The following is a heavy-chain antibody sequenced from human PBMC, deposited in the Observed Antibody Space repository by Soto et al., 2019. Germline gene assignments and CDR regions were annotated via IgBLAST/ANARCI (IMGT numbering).Heavy chain of an antibody. J-gene: IGHJ4*02. D-gene: IGHD5-18*01. Sequence: ASVKVSCKASGYTFTGHYIHWVRQAPEQGPEWMGEIGPESGATRYAQKFQGRVTMTMDMSITTVYMELSNLSPDDTAVYYCARGDTAMVTRQGFDYWGQGTLVTVSS. CDR1: GYTFTGHY. CDR3: ARGDTAMVTRQGFDY. CDR2: IGPESGAT. V-gene: IGHV1-2*02.